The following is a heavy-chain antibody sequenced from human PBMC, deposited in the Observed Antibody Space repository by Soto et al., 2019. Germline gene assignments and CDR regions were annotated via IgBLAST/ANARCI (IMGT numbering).Heavy chain of an antibody. J-gene: IGHJ4*02. CDR2: IYSSGNT. CDR3: ARENSGDGYNYLDY. Sequence: SETLSLTCTVSGGSISDFCWNWIRQPPGRGLEWIGYIYSSGNTYYNPSLKSRITMSVDKSKNQFSLKLSSVTAADTAVYYCARENSGDGYNYLDYWGQGIQVTVSS. V-gene: IGHV4-59*12. CDR1: GGSISDFC. D-gene: IGHD5-12*01.